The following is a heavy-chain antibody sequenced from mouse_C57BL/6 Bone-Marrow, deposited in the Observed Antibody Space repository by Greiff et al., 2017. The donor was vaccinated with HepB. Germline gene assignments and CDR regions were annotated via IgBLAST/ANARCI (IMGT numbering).Heavy chain of an antibody. CDR1: GFSLTSYG. Sequence: QVQLQQSGPGLVAPSQSLSITCTVSGFSLTSYGVHWVRQPPGKGLEWLVVIWSDGSTTYNSALKSRLSISKDNSKSQVFLKMNSLQTDDTAMYYCARLEGSNYETAWFAYWGQGTLVTVSA. V-gene: IGHV2-6*03. D-gene: IGHD2-5*01. CDR3: ARLEGSNYETAWFAY. J-gene: IGHJ3*01. CDR2: IWSDGST.